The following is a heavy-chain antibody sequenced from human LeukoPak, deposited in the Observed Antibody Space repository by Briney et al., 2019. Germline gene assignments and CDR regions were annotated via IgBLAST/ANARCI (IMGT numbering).Heavy chain of an antibody. CDR1: GGSISSYY. V-gene: IGHV4-4*07. CDR3: ARGPIAAAVGYYYYYMDV. D-gene: IGHD6-13*01. J-gene: IGHJ6*03. CDR2: IYTSGST. Sequence: SETLSLPFTVPGGSISSYYWSWIRPPAGKGLEWIGRIYTSGSTNYNPSLKSRVTMSVDTSKNQFSLKLSSVTAADTAVYYCARGPIAAAVGYYYYYMDVWGKGTTVTVSS.